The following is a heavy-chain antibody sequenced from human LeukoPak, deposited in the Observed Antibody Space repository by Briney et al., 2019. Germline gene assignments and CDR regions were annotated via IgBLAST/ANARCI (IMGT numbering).Heavy chain of an antibody. CDR3: ARLAYGHFDY. D-gene: IGHD2-8*01. CDR2: INHSGST. V-gene: IGHV4-34*01. CDR1: GGSFSGYY. J-gene: IGHJ4*02. Sequence: NSSETLSLTCAVYGGSFSGYYWSWIRQPPGKGLEWIGEINHSGSTNYKPSLKSRITISVDTSKNQFSLKLSSVTAADTAVYYCARLAYGHFDYWGQGTLVTVSS.